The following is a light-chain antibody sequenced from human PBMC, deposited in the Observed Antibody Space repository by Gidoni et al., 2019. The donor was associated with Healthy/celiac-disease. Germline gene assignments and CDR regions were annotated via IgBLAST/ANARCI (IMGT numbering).Light chain of an antibody. J-gene: IGKJ4*01. CDR2: AAS. Sequence: DIQMTQSPSSLSASVGDRVTITCRASQSISSYLNWYQQKPGKAPKLQIYAASSLESGVPSRFSGSGSGTDFTLTISSLQPEDFATYYCQQSYSTPRTFXGXTKVXIK. CDR3: QQSYSTPRT. CDR1: QSISSY. V-gene: IGKV1-39*01.